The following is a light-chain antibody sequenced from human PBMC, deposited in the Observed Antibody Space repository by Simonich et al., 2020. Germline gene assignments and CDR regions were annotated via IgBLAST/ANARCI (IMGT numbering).Light chain of an antibody. CDR3: QQYYSTPLT. CDR2: WAS. V-gene: IGKV4-1*01. J-gene: IGKJ4*01. Sequence: DIVMTQSPDSLAVSLGERATINCKYNQSFLYSSNNKNYLAWYQQKPGQSPKLRIYWASTLESGVPERFSGSGSGTDFTLTISSLQAEYVAVYYCQQYYSTPLTFGGGTKVEIK. CDR1: QSFLYSSNNKNY.